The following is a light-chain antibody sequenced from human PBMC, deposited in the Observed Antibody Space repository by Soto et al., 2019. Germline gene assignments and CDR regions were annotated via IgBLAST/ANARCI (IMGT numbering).Light chain of an antibody. Sequence: DIQLTQSPSSLSSSLGDRVTITCRASQTIGNYLNWYQQRPGKAPKLLIFAASSLQSGVPSRFSGSGSGTDFTLAISSLQREDSATYYCQQGYSSPTFGQGTKVDIK. J-gene: IGKJ1*01. CDR2: AAS. CDR1: QTIGNY. V-gene: IGKV1-39*01. CDR3: QQGYSSPT.